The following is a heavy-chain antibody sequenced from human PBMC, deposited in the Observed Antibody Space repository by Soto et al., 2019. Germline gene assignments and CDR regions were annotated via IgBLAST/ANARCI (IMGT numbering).Heavy chain of an antibody. CDR3: ARAARGYSGRGYFDY. CDR2: INHSGST. CDR1: GGSFSGYY. Sequence: SETLSLTCAVYGGSFSGYYWSWIRQPPGKGLEWIGEINHSGSTNYNPSLKSRVTISVDTSKNQFSLKLSSVTAADTAVYYCARAARGYSGRGYFDYWGQGTLVTVSS. D-gene: IGHD5-12*01. J-gene: IGHJ4*02. V-gene: IGHV4-34*01.